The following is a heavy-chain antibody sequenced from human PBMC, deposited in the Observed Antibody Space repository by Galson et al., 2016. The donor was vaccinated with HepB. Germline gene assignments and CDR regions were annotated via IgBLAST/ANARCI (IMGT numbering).Heavy chain of an antibody. Sequence: SLRLSCAASGFIFSAYAMHWVRQAPGMGLECVSATSGNADITHYVDSVKGRFTTSKDFSKSTLYLQMSSLRVEDTAVYYCVRVVNGSYYTWGQGTLVTVS. CDR2: TSGNADIT. D-gene: IGHD1-26*01. CDR1: GFIFSAYA. V-gene: IGHV3-64D*06. CDR3: VRVVNGSYYT. J-gene: IGHJ5*02.